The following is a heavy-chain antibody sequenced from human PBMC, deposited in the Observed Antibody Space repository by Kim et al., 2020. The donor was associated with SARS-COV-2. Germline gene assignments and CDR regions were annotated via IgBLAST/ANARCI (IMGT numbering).Heavy chain of an antibody. CDR1: GFTFSSYG. J-gene: IGHJ4*02. CDR3: AKVIQKDVLRFLEWLLPVDY. D-gene: IGHD3-3*01. V-gene: IGHV3-30*18. Sequence: GGSLRLSFAASGFTFSSYGMHWVRQAPGKGLEWVAVISYDGSNKYYADSVKGRFTISRDNSKNTLYLQMNSLRAEDTAVYYCAKVIQKDVLRFLEWLLPVDYWGQGTLVTVSS. CDR2: ISYDGSNK.